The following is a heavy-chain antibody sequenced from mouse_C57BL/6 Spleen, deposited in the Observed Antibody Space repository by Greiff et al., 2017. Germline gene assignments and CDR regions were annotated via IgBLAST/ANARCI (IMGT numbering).Heavy chain of an antibody. D-gene: IGHD3-3*01. CDR1: GFNIKDDY. J-gene: IGHJ3*01. CDR2: IDPENGDT. Sequence: VQLKESGAELVRPGASVKLSCTASGFNIKDDYMHWVKQRPEQGLEWIGWIDPENGDTEYASKFQGKATITADTSSNTAYLQLSSLTSEDTAVYYCTTRDSAWFAYWGQGTLVTVAA. CDR3: TTRDSAWFAY. V-gene: IGHV14-4*01.